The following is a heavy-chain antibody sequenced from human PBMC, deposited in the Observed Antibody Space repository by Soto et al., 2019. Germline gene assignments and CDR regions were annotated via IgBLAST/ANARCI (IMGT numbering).Heavy chain of an antibody. J-gene: IGHJ4*02. D-gene: IGHD1-1*01. V-gene: IGHV3-23*01. CDR2: ISGNGGST. CDR3: AKDTGTYGGGNFDY. CDR1: GFTFSIYA. Sequence: GGSLRLSCAASGFTFSIYAMNWVRQAPGKGLEWVSTISGNGGSTYYVDSVKGRFTISRDNSKNTLYLQMNSLRAEDTAVFYCAKDTGTYGGGNFDYWGQGTLVTVSS.